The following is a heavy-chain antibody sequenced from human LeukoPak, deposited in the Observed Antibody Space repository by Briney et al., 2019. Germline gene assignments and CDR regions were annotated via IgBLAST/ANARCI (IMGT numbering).Heavy chain of an antibody. V-gene: IGHV3-23*01. CDR3: AKRVGGSYYSLASVQDDAFDI. D-gene: IGHD1-26*01. Sequence: GGSLRLSCAASGFTFSSYAMSWVRQAPGKGLEWVSAISGSGGSTYYADSVKGRFTISRDNSKNTLYLQMNSLRAEDTAVYYCAKRVGGSYYSLASVQDDAFDIWGQGTMVTVSS. CDR2: ISGSGGST. CDR1: GFTFSSYA. J-gene: IGHJ3*02.